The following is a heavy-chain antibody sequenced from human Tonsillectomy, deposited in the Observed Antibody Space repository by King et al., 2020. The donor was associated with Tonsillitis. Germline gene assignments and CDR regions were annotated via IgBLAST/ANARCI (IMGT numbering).Heavy chain of an antibody. J-gene: IGHJ4*02. D-gene: IGHD5-18*01. Sequence: VQLVESGGGLVKPGGSLRLSCAASGFTLSNYYMSWVRQAPGKGLEWVAYISSSGSTIYYADSVKGRFTISRDNAKNSLYLQLNSLRAGNTAVYYCAGIWIQLGSPDYWGQGTLVTVS. CDR3: AGIWIQLGSPDY. CDR1: GFTLSNYY. CDR2: ISSSGSTI. V-gene: IGHV3-11*01.